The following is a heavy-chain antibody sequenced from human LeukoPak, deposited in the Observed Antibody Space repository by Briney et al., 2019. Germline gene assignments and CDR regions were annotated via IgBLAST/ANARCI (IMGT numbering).Heavy chain of an antibody. Sequence: SETLSLTCAVYGGSFSGYYWSWIRQPPGKGLEWIGEINHSGSTNYNPSLKSRVTISVDTSKNQFSLKLSSVTAADTAVYYCARGQQWLVRIFGYWGQGTLVTVSS. J-gene: IGHJ4*02. D-gene: IGHD6-19*01. CDR2: INHSGST. V-gene: IGHV4-34*01. CDR3: ARGQQWLVRIFGY. CDR1: GGSFSGYY.